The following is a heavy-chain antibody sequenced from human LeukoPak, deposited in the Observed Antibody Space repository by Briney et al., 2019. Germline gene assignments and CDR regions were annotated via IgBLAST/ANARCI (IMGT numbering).Heavy chain of an antibody. J-gene: IGHJ5*02. Sequence: ASVKVSCKASGYTFTSYGFSWVRQAPGQGLEWMGWISAYNGNTNYAQKLQGRVTMTTDTSTSTAYMELRSLRSDDTAVYYCARERDSSSWFEVSFDPWGQGTLVTVSS. CDR2: ISAYNGNT. V-gene: IGHV1-18*01. CDR1: GYTFTSYG. CDR3: ARERDSSSWFEVSFDP. D-gene: IGHD6-13*01.